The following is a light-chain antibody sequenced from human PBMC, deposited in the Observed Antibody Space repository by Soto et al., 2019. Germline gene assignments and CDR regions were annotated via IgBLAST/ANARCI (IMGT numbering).Light chain of an antibody. J-gene: IGLJ1*01. CDR2: DVS. Sequence: QSALTQPASVSGSPGQSIAISCTGTSSDVGNYNYVSWYQQHPGKAPKLMVYDVSNRPSGVSNRFSGSKSGNTASLTISGLQAEDAADYYCHSYTSSSTYVFGTGTKLTVL. V-gene: IGLV2-14*03. CDR1: SSDVGNYNY. CDR3: HSYTSSSTYV.